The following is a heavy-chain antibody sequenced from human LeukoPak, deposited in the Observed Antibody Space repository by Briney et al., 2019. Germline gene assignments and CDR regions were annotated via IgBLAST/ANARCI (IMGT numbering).Heavy chain of an antibody. CDR3: ARASGSGSVSSPYYFDY. V-gene: IGHV1-8*03. J-gene: IGHJ4*02. D-gene: IGHD3-10*01. CDR2: MNPNSGNT. Sequence: ASVKVSCKASGYTFTSYDINWVRQATGQGLEWMGWMNPNSGNTGYAQKFQGRVTITRNTSISTAYMELNSLRSEDTAVYYCARASGSGSVSSPYYFDYWGQGTLVTVSS. CDR1: GYTFTSYD.